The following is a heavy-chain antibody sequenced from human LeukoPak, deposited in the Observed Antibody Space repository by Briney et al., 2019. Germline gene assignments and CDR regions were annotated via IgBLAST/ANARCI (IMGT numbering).Heavy chain of an antibody. J-gene: IGHJ5*02. CDR1: GGSISSSSYY. CDR3: ARRPESWFDP. Sequence: KTSETLSLTCTVSGGSISSSSYYWGWICQPPGKGLEWIGSIYYSGSTYYNPSLKSRVTISVDTSKNQFSLKLSSVTAADTAVYYCARRPESWFDPWGQGTLVTVSS. V-gene: IGHV4-39*07. CDR2: IYYSGST. D-gene: IGHD5-24*01.